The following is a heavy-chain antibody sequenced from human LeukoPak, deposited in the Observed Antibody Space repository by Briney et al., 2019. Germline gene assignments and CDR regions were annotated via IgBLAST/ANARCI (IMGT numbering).Heavy chain of an antibody. Sequence: GASVKVSCKASGYTFTGYYMHWVRQAPGQGLEWMGWINPNSGGTNYAQKFQGRVTMTRDTSISTAYMELSRLRSDDTAVYYCARDRSLIVVVVAATGVDYWGQGTLVTVSS. CDR2: INPNSGGT. CDR1: GYTFTGYY. D-gene: IGHD2-15*01. V-gene: IGHV1-2*02. J-gene: IGHJ4*02. CDR3: ARDRSLIVVVVAATGVDY.